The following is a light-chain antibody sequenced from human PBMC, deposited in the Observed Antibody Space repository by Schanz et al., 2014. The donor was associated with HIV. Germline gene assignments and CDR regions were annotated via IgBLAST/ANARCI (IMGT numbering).Light chain of an antibody. V-gene: IGLV2-23*02. J-gene: IGLJ2*01. CDR2: EVS. Sequence: QFALTQPASVSGSPGQSITISCTGTSSDVGSYNLVSWYQQHPGKAPKLMIYEVSKRPSGFSNRFSGSKSGNTASLTISGLQAEDEADYYCLSYAGNNNLVFGGGTKVTVL. CDR1: SSDVGSYNL. CDR3: LSYAGNNNLV.